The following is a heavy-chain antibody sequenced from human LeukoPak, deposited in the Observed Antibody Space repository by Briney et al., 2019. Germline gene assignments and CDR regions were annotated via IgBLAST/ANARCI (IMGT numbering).Heavy chain of an antibody. V-gene: IGHV1-18*01. D-gene: IGHD2/OR15-2a*01. CDR1: SYTFTRYG. CDR3: AREGPPINNSPNHSNRPLDY. Sequence: ASVKVSCKASSYTFTRYGISWVRQAPGQGLEWVGWISGSNGNTNYAQKFQGRVSTTADTSTSTAYMELRSLRSDDTAVYYCAREGPPINNSPNHSNRPLDYWGQGTLVTVSS. J-gene: IGHJ4*02. CDR2: ISGSNGNT.